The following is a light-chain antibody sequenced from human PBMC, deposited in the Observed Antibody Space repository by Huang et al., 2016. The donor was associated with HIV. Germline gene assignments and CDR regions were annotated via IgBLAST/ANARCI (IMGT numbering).Light chain of an antibody. CDR1: QSLLHSNGYNY. Sequence: DIVMTQSPLSLPVTPGEPASISCRSSQSLLHSNGYNYLDWYLQKPGQAPQLLMYLSSSRASGVPGRFSGSGSVVDFTLKISRVEAEDAGVYYCMQSLQTPRTCGQGTRLEIK. J-gene: IGKJ5*01. CDR3: MQSLQTPRT. V-gene: IGKV2-28*01. CDR2: LSS.